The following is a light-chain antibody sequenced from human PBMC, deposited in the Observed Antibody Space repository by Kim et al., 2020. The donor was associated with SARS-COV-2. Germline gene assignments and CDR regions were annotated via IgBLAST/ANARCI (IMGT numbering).Light chain of an antibody. CDR2: QDS. J-gene: IGLJ2*01. V-gene: IGLV3-1*01. Sequence: SVSPGRTASITCSGDKLGYTYACWYQQKRGESLVVVIYQDSKRPLGIPARFSGFNSGNTATLTISGTQAMDEADYYCQAWDSSTVVFGGGTQLTVL. CDR3: QAWDSSTVV. CDR1: KLGYTY.